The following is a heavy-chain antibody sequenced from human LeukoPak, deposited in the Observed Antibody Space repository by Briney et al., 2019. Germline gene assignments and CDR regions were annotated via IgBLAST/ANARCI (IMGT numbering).Heavy chain of an antibody. J-gene: IGHJ3*02. CDR2: ISSSSSYI. CDR1: GFSFSTFT. Sequence: GGSLRLSCEASGFSFSTFTMNWVRQAPGKGLEWVSSISSSSSYIYYADSVKGRFTISRDNSKNTLYLQMNSLRAEDTAVYYCASHTYYYDSSGYYGGAFDIWGQGTTVTVSS. V-gene: IGHV3-21*04. D-gene: IGHD3-22*01. CDR3: ASHTYYYDSSGYYGGAFDI.